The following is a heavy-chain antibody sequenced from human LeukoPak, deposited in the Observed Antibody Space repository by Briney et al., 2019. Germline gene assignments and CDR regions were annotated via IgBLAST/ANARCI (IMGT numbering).Heavy chain of an antibody. CDR3: VRGGGMATIYGDY. CDR2: EKQDGSEK. Sequence: HPGGYPRLSCAASGFTFRRYWMSWVRQAPGKGLDWVSNEKQDGSEKYYVDSVKGRFTISRENAKNSLYLQMNSLKAEDTAVYYCVRGGGMATIYGDYWGQGTLVTVSS. D-gene: IGHD5-24*01. J-gene: IGHJ4*02. CDR1: GFTFRRYW. V-gene: IGHV3-7*01.